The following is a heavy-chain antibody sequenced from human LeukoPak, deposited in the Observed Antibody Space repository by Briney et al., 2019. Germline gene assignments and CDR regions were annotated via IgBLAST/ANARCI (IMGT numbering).Heavy chain of an antibody. J-gene: IGHJ5*02. CDR1: GFTFSSYW. CDR2: INSDGSST. V-gene: IGHV3-74*01. CDR3: ARDLGCSSTSCYGTWFDP. Sequence: PGGSLRLSCAASGFTFSSYWMHWVRQAPGKGLVWVSRINSDGSSTSYADSVKGRFTISRDNAKNTLYLQMNSLRAEDTAVYYCARDLGCSSTSCYGTWFDPWGQGTLVTVSS. D-gene: IGHD2-2*01.